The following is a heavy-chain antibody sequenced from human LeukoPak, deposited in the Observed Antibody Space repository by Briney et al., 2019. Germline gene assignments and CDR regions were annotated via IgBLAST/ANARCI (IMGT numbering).Heavy chain of an antibody. Sequence: GGSLRLSCAASGFTFSDYYMNWIRQAPGKGLEWVSYISSNGNTTYYADSVKGRFTISRDNAKNSLYLRMNSLRAEDTAVYYCAREWGCYESGGQKDYFSYGMDVWGQGTTVTVSS. CDR1: GFTFSDYY. CDR3: AREWGCYESGGQKDYFSYGMDV. J-gene: IGHJ6*02. CDR2: ISSNGNTT. D-gene: IGHD3-22*01. V-gene: IGHV3-11*01.